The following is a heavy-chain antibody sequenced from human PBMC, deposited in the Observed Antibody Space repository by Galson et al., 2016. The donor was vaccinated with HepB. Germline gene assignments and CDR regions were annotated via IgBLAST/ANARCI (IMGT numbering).Heavy chain of an antibody. D-gene: IGHD3-3*01. CDR3: ARGRKYYDYWSGFSTRDNWFDP. V-gene: IGHV1-8*01. CDR1: GYSFTRYD. CDR2: MNPNSGKT. J-gene: IGHJ5*02. Sequence: SVKVSCKASGYSFTRYDVIWVRQATGQGLEWMGWMNPNSGKTVHAQNFQGRVTMTTNTSISTAYVELSSLRSEDTAVYYCARGRKYYDYWSGFSTRDNWFDPWGQGTLVTVSS.